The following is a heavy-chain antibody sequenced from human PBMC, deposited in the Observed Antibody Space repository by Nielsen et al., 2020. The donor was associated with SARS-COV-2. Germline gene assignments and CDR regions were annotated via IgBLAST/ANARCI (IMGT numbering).Heavy chain of an antibody. J-gene: IGHJ4*02. CDR1: GYTFTSYY. CDR3: ARDRDTLRARTNWNDYGY. CDR2: INPSGGST. V-gene: IGHV1-46*01. D-gene: IGHD1-20*01. Sequence: ASVKVSCKASGYTFTSYYMHWVRQAPGQGLEWMGIINPSGGSTSYAQKFQGRVTMTTGTSTNTAYMELRSLRSDDTAVYYCARDRDTLRARTNWNDYGYWGQGTLVTVSS.